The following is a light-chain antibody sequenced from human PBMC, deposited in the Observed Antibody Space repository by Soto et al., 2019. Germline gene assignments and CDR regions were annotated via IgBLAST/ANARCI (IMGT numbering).Light chain of an antibody. J-gene: IGLJ2*01. CDR1: SSDVGSYSL. Sequence: QSALTQPASVSGSPGQSITISCTGTSSDVGSYSLVSWYQQHPDKAPKLLINEGSQRPSGVSNRFSGSKSGNTASLTISGLQVEDEADYYCCAYARSSTVVFGGGTKLTVL. CDR3: CAYARSSTVV. CDR2: EGS. V-gene: IGLV2-23*01.